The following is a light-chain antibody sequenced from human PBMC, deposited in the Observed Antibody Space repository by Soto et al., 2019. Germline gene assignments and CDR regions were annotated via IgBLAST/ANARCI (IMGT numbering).Light chain of an antibody. V-gene: IGKV3-20*01. CDR2: GAS. CDR3: QQHGISHIT. CDR1: QNINNNF. Sequence: EDVLTQSPGTLSLSPGERATLSCRASQNINNNFLAWYQQKPGQAPRLLIYGASSRATGIPDRFSGRGSGTDFTLTISRLEPEDFAVYYRQQHGISHITFGQGTRLEIK. J-gene: IGKJ5*01.